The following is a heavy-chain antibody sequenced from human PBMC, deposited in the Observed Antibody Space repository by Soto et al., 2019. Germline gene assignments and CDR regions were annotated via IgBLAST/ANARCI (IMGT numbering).Heavy chain of an antibody. CDR2: INPNTGGA. CDR1: GYTFTGYY. J-gene: IGHJ3*02. V-gene: IGHV1-2*04. CDR3: ASDYYAGSASYALEI. D-gene: IGHD3-10*01. Sequence: QEHLVQSGAEVKSTGASVKVSCKAAGYTFTGYYIHWVRQAPGQGLEWMGWINPNTGGANIAQKFQRSVSLTRDTAITTTYIEVNRLTSNDTAVYYCASDYYAGSASYALEIWGQGTMVTIAS.